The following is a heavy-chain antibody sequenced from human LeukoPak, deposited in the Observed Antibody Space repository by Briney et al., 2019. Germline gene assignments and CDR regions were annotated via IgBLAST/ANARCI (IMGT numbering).Heavy chain of an antibody. Sequence: SETLSLTCTVSGGSISSYYWSWIRQPPGKGLEWIGYIYYSGSTNYNPSLKSRVNISVDTSKNQFSLKLSSVTAADTAVYYCARDLAAAGAFDYWGQGTLVTVSS. V-gene: IGHV4-59*01. CDR3: ARDLAAAGAFDY. CDR2: IYYSGST. D-gene: IGHD6-13*01. CDR1: GGSISSYY. J-gene: IGHJ4*02.